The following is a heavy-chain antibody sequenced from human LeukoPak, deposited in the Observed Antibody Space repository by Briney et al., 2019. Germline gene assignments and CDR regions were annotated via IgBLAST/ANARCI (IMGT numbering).Heavy chain of an antibody. CDR3: ARIRGSGCADC. J-gene: IGHJ4*02. D-gene: IGHD6-19*01. V-gene: IGHV3-7*01. CDR1: GFTFSSYW. CDR2: IKQDGSEK. Sequence: PGGSLRLSCAASGFTFSSYWMSWVRQAPGKGLEWVANIKQDGSEKNYVDSVKGRFTITRDNAKNSLYLQMNSLRAEDTAVYYCARIRGSGCADCWGQGTLVTVSS.